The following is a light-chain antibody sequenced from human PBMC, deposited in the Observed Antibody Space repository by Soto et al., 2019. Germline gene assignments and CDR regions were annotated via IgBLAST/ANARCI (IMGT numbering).Light chain of an antibody. CDR2: AAS. Sequence: DIQLTQSPSFLSASVGDRVTITCRASQGISSYLAWYQQKPGKAPKLLIYAASTLQSGVPSRFSGSGSGTEFTFTISSLQSDDFAVYYCQQYNDWPPYTFGQGTKVEIK. CDR3: QQYNDWPPYT. J-gene: IGKJ2*01. CDR1: QGISSY. V-gene: IGKV1-9*01.